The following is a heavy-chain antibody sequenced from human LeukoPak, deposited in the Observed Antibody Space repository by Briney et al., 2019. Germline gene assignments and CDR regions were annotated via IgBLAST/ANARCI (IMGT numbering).Heavy chain of an antibody. CDR2: IKSKTDGGTT. Sequence: GGSLRLSCAASGFTFSNAWMSWVRQAPGKGLEWVGRIKSKTDGGTTDYAAPVKGRFTISRDDSKNTLYPQMNSLKTEDTAVYYCTTDLVVPAATTLTDYWGQGTLVTVSS. D-gene: IGHD2-2*01. V-gene: IGHV3-15*01. CDR3: TTDLVVPAATTLTDY. CDR1: GFTFSNAW. J-gene: IGHJ4*02.